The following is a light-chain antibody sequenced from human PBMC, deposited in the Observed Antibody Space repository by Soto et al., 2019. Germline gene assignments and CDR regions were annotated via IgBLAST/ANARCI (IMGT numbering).Light chain of an antibody. Sequence: ETVLTQSPGALSLSPGERATLSCRASQSVNRNHIAWYQQKRGQAPRLLIYTASNRATGIPDRFSGSGSGTDFTLTITSLEPEDVAVYVCQPYDRSPLTFGQGTRLEI. CDR3: QPYDRSPLT. CDR2: TAS. V-gene: IGKV3-20*01. J-gene: IGKJ5*01. CDR1: QSVNRNH.